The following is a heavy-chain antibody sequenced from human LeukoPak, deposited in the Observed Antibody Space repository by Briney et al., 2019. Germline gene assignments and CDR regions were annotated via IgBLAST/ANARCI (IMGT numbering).Heavy chain of an antibody. V-gene: IGHV4-4*07. CDR1: GGSISSYY. CDR2: IYTSGST. D-gene: IGHD4-17*01. J-gene: IGHJ4*02. Sequence: SETLSLTCTVPGGSISSYYWSWIRQPAGKGLEWIGRIYTSGSTNYNPSLKSRVTMSVDTSKNQFSLKLSSVTAADTAVYYCARGNHDYGDLDYWGQGTLVTVSS. CDR3: ARGNHDYGDLDY.